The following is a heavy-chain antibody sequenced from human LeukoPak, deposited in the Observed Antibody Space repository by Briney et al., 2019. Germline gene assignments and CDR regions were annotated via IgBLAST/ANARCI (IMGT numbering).Heavy chain of an antibody. Sequence: GASVKVSCKASGYTFTGYYMHWVRQAPGQGLEWMGWINPNSGGTNYAQKFQGRVTMTRDTSISTAYMELSRLRSDDTAVYYCARGLFMITFGGVIPQGFDYWGQGTLVTVSS. CDR2: INPNSGGT. CDR1: GYTFTGYY. V-gene: IGHV1-2*02. CDR3: ARGLFMITFGGVIPQGFDY. J-gene: IGHJ4*02. D-gene: IGHD3-16*02.